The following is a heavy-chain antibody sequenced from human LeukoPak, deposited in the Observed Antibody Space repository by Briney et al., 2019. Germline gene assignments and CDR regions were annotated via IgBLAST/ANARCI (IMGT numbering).Heavy chain of an antibody. Sequence: GGSLRLSCAASGFTFSSYWMHWVRQAPGKGLEWVSAISGSGGSTYYADSVKGRFTISRDNSKNTLYLQMNSLRAEDTAVYYCAKTPMVRGVIIYFDYWGQGTLVTVSS. CDR3: AKTPMVRGVIIYFDY. CDR1: GFTFSSYW. V-gene: IGHV3-23*01. CDR2: ISGSGGST. J-gene: IGHJ4*02. D-gene: IGHD3-10*01.